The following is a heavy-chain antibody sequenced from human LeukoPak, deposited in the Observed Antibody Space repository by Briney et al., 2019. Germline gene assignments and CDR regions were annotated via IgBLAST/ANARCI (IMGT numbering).Heavy chain of an antibody. Sequence: SETLSLTCTVSGGSISSYYWSWIRQPPGKGLEWIGYIYDSGSTNYNPSLKSRVTISVDTSKNQFSLKLSSVTAADTAVCYCAGSSGYLDYWGQGTLVTVSS. V-gene: IGHV4-59*01. CDR3: AGSSGYLDY. J-gene: IGHJ4*02. CDR2: IYDSGST. D-gene: IGHD3-22*01. CDR1: GGSISSYY.